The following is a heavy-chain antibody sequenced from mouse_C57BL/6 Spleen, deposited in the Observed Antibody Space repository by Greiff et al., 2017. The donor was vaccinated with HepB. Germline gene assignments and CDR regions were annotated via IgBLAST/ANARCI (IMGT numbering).Heavy chain of an antibody. CDR3: TRDYYGSSLYAMDY. Sequence: VQLKESGTVLARPGASVKMSCKTSGHTFTSYWMHWVKQRPGQGLEWIGAIYPGNSDTSYNQKFKGKAKLTAVTSASTAYMELSSLKNEDSAVYYCTRDYYGSSLYAMDYWGQGTSVTVSS. J-gene: IGHJ4*01. D-gene: IGHD1-1*01. CDR2: IYPGNSDT. CDR1: GHTFTSYW. V-gene: IGHV1-5*01.